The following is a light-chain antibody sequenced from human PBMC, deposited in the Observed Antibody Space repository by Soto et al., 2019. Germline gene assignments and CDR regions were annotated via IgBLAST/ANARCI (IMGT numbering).Light chain of an antibody. V-gene: IGKV1-5*03. Sequence: DIPMTQSPSTLSASVGDRVTITCRASQSISSWLAWYQQKPGKAPKLLIYKASSLESGVPSRFSGSGSGTEFTLTISSLQPDDFATYYCQHYSTHWTFGQGTKVEIK. CDR3: QHYSTHWT. CDR2: KAS. CDR1: QSISSW. J-gene: IGKJ1*01.